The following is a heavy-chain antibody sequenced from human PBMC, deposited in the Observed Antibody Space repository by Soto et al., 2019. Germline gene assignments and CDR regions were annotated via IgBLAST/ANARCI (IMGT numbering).Heavy chain of an antibody. CDR1: GFTFSRYA. Sequence: GGSLRLSCAASGFTFSRYAMSWVRQAPGKGLEWVSAISGSGGSTYYADSVKGRFTISRDNSKNTLYLQMNSLRAEDTAVYYCAKDLGGYFDLFDYWGQGTLVTVSS. CDR2: ISGSGGST. D-gene: IGHD3-22*01. J-gene: IGHJ4*02. CDR3: AKDLGGYFDLFDY. V-gene: IGHV3-23*01.